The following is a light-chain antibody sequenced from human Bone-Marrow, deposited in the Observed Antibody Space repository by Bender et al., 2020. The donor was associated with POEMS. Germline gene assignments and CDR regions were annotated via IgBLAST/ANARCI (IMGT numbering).Light chain of an antibody. CDR2: QDD. V-gene: IGLV3-1*01. Sequence: YDVTQPASVSVSPGQTASITCSGDKLGNKYVSWYQQKPGQSPVLVIYQDDKRPSGIPERFSGSNSGNTATLTISATQSLDEADYYCQTWDSTTQVVFGGGTKLTVL. CDR3: QTWDSTTQVV. J-gene: IGLJ2*01. CDR1: KLGNKY.